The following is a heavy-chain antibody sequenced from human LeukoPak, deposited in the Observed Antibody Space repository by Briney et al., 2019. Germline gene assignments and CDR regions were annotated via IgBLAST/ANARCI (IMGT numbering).Heavy chain of an antibody. Sequence: ASVNVSCKASGYTFTIYAMHWVRQAPGQRLEWMGWINAGNGNTKYSQKFQGRVTITRDTSASTAYMELSSLRSEDTAVYYCAIVGIVGAIVVWGQGTLVTVSS. CDR3: AIVGIVGAIVV. CDR2: INAGNGNT. V-gene: IGHV1-3*01. D-gene: IGHD1-26*01. J-gene: IGHJ4*02. CDR1: GYTFTIYA.